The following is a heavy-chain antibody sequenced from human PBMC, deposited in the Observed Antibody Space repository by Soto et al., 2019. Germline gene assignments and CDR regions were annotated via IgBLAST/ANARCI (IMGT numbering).Heavy chain of an antibody. J-gene: IGHJ6*02. V-gene: IGHV1-18*01. Sequence: QGQLVQSGGEVKKSGASVKVSCKASGYTFSRYGISWVRQAPGQGLEWMGWISGYNGDTNYAQKFQGRVTMTIDTPTTTAFMELRSLTSADTAVYYCAQNVHPPYYFSGLDVWGQGTTVTVSS. CDR2: ISGYNGDT. CDR1: GYTFSRYG. CDR3: AQNVHPPYYFSGLDV.